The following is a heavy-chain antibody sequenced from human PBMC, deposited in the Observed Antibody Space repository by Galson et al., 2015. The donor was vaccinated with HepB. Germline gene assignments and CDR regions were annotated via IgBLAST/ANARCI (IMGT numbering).Heavy chain of an antibody. J-gene: IGHJ4*02. CDR3: ARDLGAYGGNFVFFDY. CDR2: INAGNGNT. V-gene: IGHV1-3*01. D-gene: IGHD4-23*01. CDR1: GYTFTSYA. Sequence: SVKVSCKASGYTFTSYAMHWVRQAPGQRLEWMGWINAGNGNTKYSQKFQGRVTITRDTSASTAYMELSSLRSEDTAVYYCARDLGAYGGNFVFFDYWGQGTLVTVSS.